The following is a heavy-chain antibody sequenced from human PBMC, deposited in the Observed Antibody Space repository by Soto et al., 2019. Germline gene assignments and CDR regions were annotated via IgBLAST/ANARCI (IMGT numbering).Heavy chain of an antibody. CDR1: GFTFSSYA. J-gene: IGHJ4*02. CDR3: ARAGITIFGVVIIRAGYFDY. D-gene: IGHD3-3*01. V-gene: IGHV3-30-3*01. CDR2: ISYDGSNK. Sequence: QVQLVESGGGVVQPGRSLRLSCAASGFTFSSYAMHWVRQAPGKGLEWVAVISYDGSNKYYADSVKGRFTISRDNSKNTLYLQMNSLSAEDTAVYYCARAGITIFGVVIIRAGYFDYWGQGTLVTVSS.